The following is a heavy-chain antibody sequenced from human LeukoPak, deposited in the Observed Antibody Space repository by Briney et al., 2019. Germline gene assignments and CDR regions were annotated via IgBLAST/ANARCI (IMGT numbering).Heavy chain of an antibody. CDR2: INHSGST. V-gene: IGHV4-34*01. CDR3: ASLRGDFWSGYYTVEYYFDY. Sequence: PSETLSLTCAVYGGSFRGYYWSWIRQPPGKGLEWIGEINHSGSTNYNPSLKSRVTISVDTSKNQFSLKLSSVTAADTAVYYCASLRGDFWSGYYTVEYYFDYWGQGTLVTVSS. CDR1: GGSFRGYY. J-gene: IGHJ4*02. D-gene: IGHD3-3*01.